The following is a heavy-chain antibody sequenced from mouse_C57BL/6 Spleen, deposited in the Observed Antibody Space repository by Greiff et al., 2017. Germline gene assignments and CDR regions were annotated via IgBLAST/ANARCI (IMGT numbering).Heavy chain of an antibody. J-gene: IGHJ2*01. CDR3: ARTPIYYDYLYYFDY. CDR1: GYTFTSYW. CDR2: IYPSDSET. D-gene: IGHD2-4*01. V-gene: IGHV1-61*01. Sequence: SCKASGYTFTSYWMDWVKQRPGQGLEWIGNIYPSDSETHYNQKFKDKATLTVDKSSSTAYMQLSSLTSEDSAVYYCARTPIYYDYLYYFDYWGQGTTLTVSS.